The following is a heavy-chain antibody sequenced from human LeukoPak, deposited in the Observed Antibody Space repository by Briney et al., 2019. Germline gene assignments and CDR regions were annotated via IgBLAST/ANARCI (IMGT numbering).Heavy chain of an antibody. CDR1: GFTFSSYW. V-gene: IGHV3-7*01. CDR3: ARGDITMIVVLGYYFDY. Sequence: PGGSLRLSCAASGFTFSSYWMSWVRQAPGKGLEWVANIKQDGSEKHYVDSVKGRFTISRDNAKNSLYLQMSSLRAEDTAVYYCARGDITMIVVLGYYFDYWAREPWSPSPQ. D-gene: IGHD3-22*01. J-gene: IGHJ4*02. CDR2: IKQDGSEK.